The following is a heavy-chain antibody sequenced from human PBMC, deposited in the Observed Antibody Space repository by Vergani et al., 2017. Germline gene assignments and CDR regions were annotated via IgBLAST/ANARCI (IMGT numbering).Heavy chain of an antibody. CDR1: GYSISSGYY. D-gene: IGHD3-10*02. CDR3: ARFPVRGGTDY. J-gene: IGHJ4*02. Sequence: QVQLQESGPGLVKPSETLSLTCAVSGYSISSGYYWCWIRQPPGKGLEWIGSIYHSGSTYYNPSLKSRVTISVDTSKNQFSLKLSSVTAADTAVYYCARFPVRGGTDYWGQGTLVTVSS. CDR2: IYHSGST. V-gene: IGHV4-38-2*01.